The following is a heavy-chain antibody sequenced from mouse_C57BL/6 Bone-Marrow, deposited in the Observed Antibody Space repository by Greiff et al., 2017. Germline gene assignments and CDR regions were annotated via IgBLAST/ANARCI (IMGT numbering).Heavy chain of an antibody. J-gene: IGHJ1*03. CDR3: ARRLDPQPYFDD. CDR1: GYTFTSYW. CDR2: IYPGSGST. D-gene: IGHD3-2*02. V-gene: IGHV1-55*01. Sequence: VQLQQPGAELVKPGASVKMSCKASGYTFTSYWITWVKQRPGQGLEWIGDIYPGSGSTYYNEKFKSKATLTVDTSSSTAYMQLSSLTSEDSAVYYCARRLDPQPYFDDWGTGTTVTVAT.